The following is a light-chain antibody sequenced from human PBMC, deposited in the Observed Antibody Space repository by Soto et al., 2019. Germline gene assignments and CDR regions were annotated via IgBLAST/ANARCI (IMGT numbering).Light chain of an antibody. Sequence: QSALTQPASVSGSPGQSITISCTGTSSDVGGYNYVSWYQQHPGKAPKLMIYDVSNRPSGVSNRFSGSKSGNTASLTISGLQAEDEADYYCSSYTSSSTYWVFGGGTQLPS. V-gene: IGLV2-14*01. CDR1: SSDVGGYNY. J-gene: IGLJ3*02. CDR3: SSYTSSSTYWV. CDR2: DVS.